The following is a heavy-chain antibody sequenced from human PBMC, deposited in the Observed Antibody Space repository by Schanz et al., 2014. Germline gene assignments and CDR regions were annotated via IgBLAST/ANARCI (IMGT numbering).Heavy chain of an antibody. CDR3: ARGRSLGWCDY. J-gene: IGHJ4*02. D-gene: IGHD2-21*01. CDR2: ISRSSSSI. Sequence: EVQLVESGGGLVKPGGSLRLSCAASGFTFSSYSMNWVRQAPGKGLEWVSSISRSSSSIYYADSVKGRFTISRDNAKNSLYLQMHSLRAEDTAVYYCARGRSLGWCDYWGQGTLVTVFS. V-gene: IGHV3-21*01. CDR1: GFTFSSYS.